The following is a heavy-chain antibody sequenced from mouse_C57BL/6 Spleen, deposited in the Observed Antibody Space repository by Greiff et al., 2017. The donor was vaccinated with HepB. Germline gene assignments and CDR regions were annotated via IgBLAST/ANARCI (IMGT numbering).Heavy chain of an antibody. V-gene: IGHV1-85*01. Sequence: QVQLQQSGPELVKPGASVKLSCKASGYTFTSYDINWVKQRPGQGLEWIGWIYPRDGSTKYNEKFKGKATLTVDTSSSTAYMELHSLTSEDSAVFFCARARSTLPPWFAYWGQGTLVTVSA. J-gene: IGHJ3*01. CDR3: ARARSTLPPWFAY. CDR2: IYPRDGST. D-gene: IGHD5-5*01. CDR1: GYTFTSYD.